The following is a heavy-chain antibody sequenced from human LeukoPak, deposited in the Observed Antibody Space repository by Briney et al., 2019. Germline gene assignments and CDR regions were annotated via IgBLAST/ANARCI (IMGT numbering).Heavy chain of an antibody. CDR2: ISGSGGST. D-gene: IGHD1-26*01. CDR1: GFTFSSYG. V-gene: IGHV3-23*01. CDR3: AKGGWGKWELLLDY. J-gene: IGHJ4*02. Sequence: PGGSLRLSCAASGFTFSSYGMSWVRQAPGKGLEWVSAISGSGGSTYYADSVKGRFTISRDNSKNTPYLQMNSLRAEDTAVYYCAKGGWGKWELLLDYWGQGTLVTVSS.